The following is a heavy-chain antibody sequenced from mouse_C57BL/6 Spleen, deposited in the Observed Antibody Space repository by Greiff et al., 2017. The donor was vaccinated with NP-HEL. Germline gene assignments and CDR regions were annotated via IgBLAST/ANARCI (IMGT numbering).Heavy chain of an antibody. CDR3: AREGRDGYAMDY. Sequence: QVQLQQSGAELVKPGASVKISCKASGYAFSIYWMNWVKQRPGKGLEWIGQIYPGDGDTNYNGKFKGKATLTADKSSSTAYMQLSSLTSEDSAVYFCAREGRDGYAMDYWGQGTSVTVSS. CDR2: IYPGDGDT. J-gene: IGHJ4*01. D-gene: IGHD3-3*01. V-gene: IGHV1-80*01. CDR1: GYAFSIYW.